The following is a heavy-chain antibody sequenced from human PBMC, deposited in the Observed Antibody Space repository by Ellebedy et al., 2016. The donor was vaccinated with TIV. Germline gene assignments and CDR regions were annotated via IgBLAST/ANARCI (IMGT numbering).Heavy chain of an antibody. Sequence: GESLKISCAASGFTFSSYGMHWVRPAPGKGLEWGAVIWYDGSNKYYADFVKGRLTISRDNSKNTLYLQMNSRRLEDTGVYYCARDVMIWIFDFWGQGTLVTVSS. CDR3: ARDVMIWIFDF. V-gene: IGHV3-33*01. D-gene: IGHD3-22*01. CDR1: GFTFSSYG. J-gene: IGHJ4*02. CDR2: IWYDGSNK.